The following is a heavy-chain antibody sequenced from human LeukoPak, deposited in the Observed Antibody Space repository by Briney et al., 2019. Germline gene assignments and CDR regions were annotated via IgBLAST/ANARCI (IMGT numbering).Heavy chain of an antibody. V-gene: IGHV3-21*01. CDR2: ISSSSSYI. CDR3: ARAGSLWFGESIDY. CDR1: GFTFSDYS. J-gene: IGHJ4*02. Sequence: GGSLRLSCAASGFTFSDYSINWFRQAPGKGLEWVSFISSSSSYIYYANSVKGRFTISRDNAKNSLYLQMNSLRAEDTAVYYCARAGSLWFGESIDYWGQGTLVTVSS. D-gene: IGHD3-10*01.